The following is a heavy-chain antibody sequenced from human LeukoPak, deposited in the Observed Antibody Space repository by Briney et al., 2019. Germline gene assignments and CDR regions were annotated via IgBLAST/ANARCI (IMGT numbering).Heavy chain of an antibody. CDR1: GYSISSGYY. V-gene: IGHV4-38-2*02. J-gene: IGHJ4*02. CDR2: IYYSGAT. D-gene: IGHD4-11*01. CDR3: AREDDYNAWNEYSSRDY. Sequence: PSETLSLTCTVSGYSISSGYYWGWVRPPPGKGLEWIASIYYSGATSYKTSLKSRLTISLDTSHDQFSLKLRSVTAADTAVYYCAREDDYNAWNEYSSRDYWGQGLLVTVSS.